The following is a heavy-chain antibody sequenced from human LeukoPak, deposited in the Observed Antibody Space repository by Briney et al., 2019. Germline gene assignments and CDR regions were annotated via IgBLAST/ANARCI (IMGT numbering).Heavy chain of an antibody. D-gene: IGHD6-19*01. CDR3: ARGGTSAWQYYDY. CDR2: ISAYHGNT. J-gene: IGHJ4*02. CDR1: GYTFTTYG. V-gene: IGHV1-18*04. Sequence: GASVKVSCKASGYTFTTYGISWVRQAPGQGLEWMGWISAYHGNTNYAQKLQGRLTMTIDTSTTTAYMELSSLRSDDTAVYYCARGGTSAWQYYDYWGQGTLVTVSS.